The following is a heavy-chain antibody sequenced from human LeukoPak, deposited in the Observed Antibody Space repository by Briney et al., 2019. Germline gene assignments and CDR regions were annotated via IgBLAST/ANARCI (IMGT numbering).Heavy chain of an antibody. D-gene: IGHD4-23*01. V-gene: IGHV3-30*14. CDR1: GFTFSHYA. CDR3: ARDRATSGNLYFFDT. J-gene: IGHJ4*02. CDR2: ISYDGDNK. Sequence: GGSLRLSCAASGFTFSHYAMHRVRQPPGKGLEWVAFISYDGDNKYYGDSMNRRVTVSRDNSKNTLFLQMSSLRPEDTAVYYCARDRATSGNLYFFDTWGQGKLVTVSS.